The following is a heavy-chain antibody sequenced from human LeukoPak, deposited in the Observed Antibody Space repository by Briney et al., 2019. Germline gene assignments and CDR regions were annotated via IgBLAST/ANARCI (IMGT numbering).Heavy chain of an antibody. Sequence: PSETLSLTCTVSGGSISSGSYYWSWIRQPAGKGLEWIGRIYTSGSTNYNPSLKSRVTISVDTSKNQFSLKLSSVTAADTAVYYCAREGYCSSTSCYTDYYYYYYMDVWGKGTPVTVSS. V-gene: IGHV4-61*02. J-gene: IGHJ6*03. CDR2: IYTSGST. D-gene: IGHD2-2*02. CDR1: GGSISSGSYY. CDR3: AREGYCSSTSCYTDYYYYYYMDV.